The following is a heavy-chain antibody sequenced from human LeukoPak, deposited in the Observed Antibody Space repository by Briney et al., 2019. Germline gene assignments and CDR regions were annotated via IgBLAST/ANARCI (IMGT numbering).Heavy chain of an antibody. J-gene: IGHJ4*02. CDR1: GFSFSTYD. V-gene: IGHV3-23*01. CDR3: AKNTSGSYFDH. D-gene: IGHD1-26*01. CDR2: ISGSVSST. Sequence: PGGSLRLSCAASGFSFSTYDMTWVRQAPGKGLEWVSAISGSVSSTNYADSVKGRFPISRDNSKNTLYLQMNSLRAEDTAVYYCAKNTSGSYFDHWGQGTLVTVSS.